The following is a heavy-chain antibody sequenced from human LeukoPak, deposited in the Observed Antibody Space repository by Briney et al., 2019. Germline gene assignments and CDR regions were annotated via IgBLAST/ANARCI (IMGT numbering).Heavy chain of an antibody. V-gene: IGHV3-48*02. CDR1: GFTFSSYW. Sequence: GGSLRLSCAASGFTFSSYWMNWVRQAPGKGLEWISYITSPGNTIYYADSVKGRFTTSRDNARNSLYLQLNSLRDEDTAVYYCARGRGYCSITSCYPDYWGQGTLVTVSS. CDR3: ARGRGYCSITSCYPDY. D-gene: IGHD2-2*01. J-gene: IGHJ4*02. CDR2: ITSPGNTI.